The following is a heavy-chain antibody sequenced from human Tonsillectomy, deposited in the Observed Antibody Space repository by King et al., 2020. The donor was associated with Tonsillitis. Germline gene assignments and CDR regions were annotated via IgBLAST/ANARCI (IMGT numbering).Heavy chain of an antibody. CDR1: GGSFRGYY. V-gene: IGHV4-34*01. J-gene: IGHJ6*02. Sequence: VQLQQWGAGLLKPSETLSLTCAVYGGSFRGYYWSWIRQSPGKGLEWIGEINHSGSTNYNPSLKSRVTISIDTSKNQLSLKLTSAIAADTSVYYCARGLVGVNSNYGMDVWGQGTTVTVSS. CDR2: INHSGST. D-gene: IGHD1-26*01. CDR3: ARGLVGVNSNYGMDV.